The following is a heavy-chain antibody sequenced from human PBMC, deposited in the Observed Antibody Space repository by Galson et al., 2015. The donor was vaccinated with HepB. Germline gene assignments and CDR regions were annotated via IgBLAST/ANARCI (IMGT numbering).Heavy chain of an antibody. Sequence: KVSCKGAGYSFSSSWIGWVRQLPGKGLEWMGIIYPGDSDTRYSPSFQGQVSISADKSITTAYLQWSSLKASDTVMYFCATTASGGGVWGQGTTVTVSS. V-gene: IGHV5-51*01. J-gene: IGHJ6*02. CDR1: GYSFSSSW. CDR2: IYPGDSDT. D-gene: IGHD6-25*01. CDR3: ATTASGGGV.